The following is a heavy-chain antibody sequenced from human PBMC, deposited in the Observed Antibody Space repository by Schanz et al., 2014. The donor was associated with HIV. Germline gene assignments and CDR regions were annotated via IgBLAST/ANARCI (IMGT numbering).Heavy chain of an antibody. Sequence: QVQLVQSGPEVKKPGGSVKVSCTASGYTFVDHSVHWVRQALGQGPEWMGGILRLSGTPTYAQEFQDRVTITADESMNTAYLELRSLRSGDTAVYYCARGGYYEDEEGYSIDSFDVWGPGTVVTVS. CDR1: GYTFVDHS. CDR3: ARGGYYEDEEGYSIDSFDV. D-gene: IGHD3-16*01. J-gene: IGHJ3*01. V-gene: IGHV1-69*13. CDR2: ILRLSGTP.